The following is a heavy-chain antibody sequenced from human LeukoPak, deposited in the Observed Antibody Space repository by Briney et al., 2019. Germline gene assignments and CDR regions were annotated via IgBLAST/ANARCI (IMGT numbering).Heavy chain of an antibody. D-gene: IGHD2-2*01. V-gene: IGHV4-61*02. CDR3: ARLYCSSTSCYPEAPFDY. Sequence: PSETLSLTCTVSGGSISSGSYYWSWIRQPAGKGLEWIGRIYTSGSTNYNPSLKSRVTISVDTSKNQFSLKLSSVTAADTAVYYCARLYCSSTSCYPEAPFDYWGQGTLVTVSS. CDR1: GGSISSGSYY. CDR2: IYTSGST. J-gene: IGHJ4*02.